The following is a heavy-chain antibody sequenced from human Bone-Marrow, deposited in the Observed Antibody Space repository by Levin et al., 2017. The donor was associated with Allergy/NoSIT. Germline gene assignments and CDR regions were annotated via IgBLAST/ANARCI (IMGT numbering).Heavy chain of an antibody. CDR3: AKGDACKFDSSGWRYCGFDY. D-gene: IGHD6-19*01. V-gene: IGHV3-30*18. CDR2: ISYDGSNK. J-gene: IGHJ4*02. Sequence: PGGSLRLSCAASGFTFSSYGMHWVRQAPGKGLEWVAVISYDGSNKYYADSVKGRFTISRDNSKNTLYLQMNSLRAEDTAVYYCAKGDACKFDSSGWRYCGFDYWGQGTLVTVSS. CDR1: GFTFSSYG.